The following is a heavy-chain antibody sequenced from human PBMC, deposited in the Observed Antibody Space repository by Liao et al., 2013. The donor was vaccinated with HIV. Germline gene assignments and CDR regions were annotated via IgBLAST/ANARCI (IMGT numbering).Heavy chain of an antibody. J-gene: IGHJ4*02. CDR2: VYTSGNT. CDR1: GGSISSYH. V-gene: IGHV4-4*07. Sequence: QVQLQESGPGLVKPSETLSLTCTVSGGSISSYHWSWIRQPAGKGLEWIGRVYTSGNTNYNPSLESRVTMSVDTSRNQFSLKLSSVTAADTAVYYCARAALGYDFWSGFDYWGQGTLVTVSS. D-gene: IGHD3-3*01. CDR3: ARAALGYDFWSGFDY.